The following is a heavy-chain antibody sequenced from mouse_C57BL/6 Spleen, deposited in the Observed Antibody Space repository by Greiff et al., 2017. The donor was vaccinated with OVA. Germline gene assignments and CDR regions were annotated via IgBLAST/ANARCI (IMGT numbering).Heavy chain of an antibody. V-gene: IGHV1-26*01. CDR1: GYTFTDYY. D-gene: IGHD1-1*01. Sequence: EVQLQQSGPELVKPGASVKISCKASGYTFTDYYMNWVKQSHGKSLEWIGDINPNNGGTSYNQKFKGKATLTVDKSSSTAYMELRSLTSEDSAVYYCAPLTTVVAMDYWGQGTSVTVSS. CDR2: INPNNGGT. J-gene: IGHJ4*01. CDR3: APLTTVVAMDY.